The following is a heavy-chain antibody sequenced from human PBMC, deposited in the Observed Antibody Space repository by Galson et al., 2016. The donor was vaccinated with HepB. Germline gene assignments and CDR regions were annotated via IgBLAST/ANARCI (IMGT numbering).Heavy chain of an antibody. CDR3: AKATPYYDVLTGFFVYYSDY. CDR2: ISSSGTTI. Sequence: SLRLSCAASGFTFSSFEMNWVRQAPGKGLEWLSYISSSGTTIYYADSVKGRFTISRDNARNSLYLQMNSLRAEDTAMYYCAKATPYYDVLTGFFVYYSDYWGHGTLVTVSS. J-gene: IGHJ4*01. V-gene: IGHV3-48*03. D-gene: IGHD3-9*01. CDR1: GFTFSSFE.